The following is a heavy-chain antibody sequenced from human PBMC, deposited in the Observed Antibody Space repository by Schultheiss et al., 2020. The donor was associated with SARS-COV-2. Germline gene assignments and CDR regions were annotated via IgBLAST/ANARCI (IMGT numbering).Heavy chain of an antibody. CDR3: ASPGIAAAGG. Sequence: SETLSLTCTVSGGSISNYYWNWIRQPPGKGLEWIGYIYYSGSTNYNPSLKSRLTISVDTSNNHFSLKLTSVTAADTAVYYCASPGIAAAGGWGQGTMVTVSS. D-gene: IGHD6-13*01. J-gene: IGHJ3*01. CDR1: GGSISNYY. CDR2: IYYSGST. V-gene: IGHV4-59*08.